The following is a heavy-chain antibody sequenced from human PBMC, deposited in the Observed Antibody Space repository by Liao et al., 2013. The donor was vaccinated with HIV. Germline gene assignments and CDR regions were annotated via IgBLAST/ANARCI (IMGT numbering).Heavy chain of an antibody. CDR2: IYHSGNT. V-gene: IGHV4-59*12. Sequence: QVQLQESGPGLVKPSETLSLTCSVSGASITSYFWSWIRQSPGKGLEWIGYIYHSGNTDYNPSLKSRVTMSVDTSKNQFSLKLSSVTAADTAVYYCARDPGGPYLYYYMDVWGKGTTVTVSS. CDR1: GASITSYF. D-gene: IGHD3-10*01. CDR3: ARDPGGPYLYYYMDV. J-gene: IGHJ6*03.